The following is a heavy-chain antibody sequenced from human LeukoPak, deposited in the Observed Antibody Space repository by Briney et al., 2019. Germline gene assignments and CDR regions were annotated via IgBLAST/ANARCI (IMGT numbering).Heavy chain of an antibody. J-gene: IGHJ4*02. CDR2: IKGDGTST. D-gene: IGHD1-26*01. Sequence: AGGSLRLSCTVSGFTFSTHWMRWVRQAPGKGLVWVSHIKGDGTSTNYADSVKGRFTISRGNAKNTLFLQMNSLRAEDTAVYYCAKDRQEWELFDYWGQGTLVTVSS. CDR1: GFTFSTHW. CDR3: AKDRQEWELFDY. V-gene: IGHV3-74*01.